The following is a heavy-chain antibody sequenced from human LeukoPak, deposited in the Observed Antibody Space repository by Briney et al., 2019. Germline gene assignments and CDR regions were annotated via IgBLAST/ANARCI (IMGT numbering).Heavy chain of an antibody. CDR3: AREQDYSSGWKRQLRH. D-gene: IGHD6-19*01. CDR2: IYSGGST. V-gene: IGHV3-66*01. CDR1: GFTVSSDY. J-gene: IGHJ4*02. Sequence: GGSLRLSCAASGFTVSSDYRSWVRQAPGKGLEWVSVIYSGGSTYYADSVKGRFTISRDNSKNTLYLQMNSLRAEDTAVYYCAREQDYSSGWKRQLRHWGQGTLVTVSS.